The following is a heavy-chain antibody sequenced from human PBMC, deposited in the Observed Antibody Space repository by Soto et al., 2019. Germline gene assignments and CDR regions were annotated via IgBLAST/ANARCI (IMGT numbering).Heavy chain of an antibody. CDR2: ISAYNGNT. CDR1: GYTFTNYG. D-gene: IGHD2-15*01. CDR3: ARDRVAAKDYYYGMDV. J-gene: IGHJ6*02. V-gene: IGHV1-18*01. Sequence: ASVKVSCKASGYTFTNYGISWVRQAPGQGLEWMAWISAYNGNTKYAQKIQGRVTMTTDTSTSTVYMELRSLRSDDTAVYYCARDRVAAKDYYYGMDVWGQGTTVTVSS.